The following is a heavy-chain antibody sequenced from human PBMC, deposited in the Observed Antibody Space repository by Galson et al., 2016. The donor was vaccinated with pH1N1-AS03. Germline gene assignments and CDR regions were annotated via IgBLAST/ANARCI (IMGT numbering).Heavy chain of an antibody. V-gene: IGHV1-46*02. Sequence: SVKVSCKASAYTFNNYNIHYFRQAPGQGLEWVGIIWPSGKTIYTQNSQGRVIMTRDTSTSTVYMELSSLRSDDTALYYCARELDLSFQFDDWGQGTLVTVSS. CDR1: AYTFNNYN. CDR3: ARELDLSFQFDD. D-gene: IGHD2/OR15-2a*01. CDR2: IWPSGKT. J-gene: IGHJ4*02.